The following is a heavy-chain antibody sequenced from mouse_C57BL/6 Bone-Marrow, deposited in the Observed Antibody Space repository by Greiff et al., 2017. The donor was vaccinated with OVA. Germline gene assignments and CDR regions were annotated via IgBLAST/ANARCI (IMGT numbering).Heavy chain of an antibody. CDR1: GYTFTSYT. Sequence: VQRVESGAELARPGASVKMSCKASGYTFTSYTMHWVKQRPGQGLEWIGYINPSSGYTKYNQKFKDKATLTADKSSSTAYMQLSSLTSEDSAVYYCAREGNWDERAWFAYWGQGTLVTVSA. D-gene: IGHD4-1*01. CDR3: AREGNWDERAWFAY. V-gene: IGHV1-4*01. J-gene: IGHJ3*01. CDR2: INPSSGYT.